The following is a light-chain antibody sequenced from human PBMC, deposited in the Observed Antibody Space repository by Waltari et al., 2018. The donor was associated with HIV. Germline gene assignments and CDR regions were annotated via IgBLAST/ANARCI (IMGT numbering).Light chain of an antibody. CDR3: QQYNNWPPVYT. CDR2: GAS. J-gene: IGKJ2*01. Sequence: EIVMTQSPATLSVSPGERATLSCRTSQSVSSNLAWYPQKPGQAPRLLIYGASTRATGIPARFSGSGSGTEFTLTISSLQSEDFAVYYCQQYNNWPPVYTFGQGTKLEIK. CDR1: QSVSSN. V-gene: IGKV3-15*01.